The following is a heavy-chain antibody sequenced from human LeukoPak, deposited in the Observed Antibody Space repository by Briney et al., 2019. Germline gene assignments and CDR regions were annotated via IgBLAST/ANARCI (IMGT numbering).Heavy chain of an antibody. J-gene: IGHJ4*02. CDR2: INHSGST. V-gene: IGHV4-34*01. Sequence: NPSETLSLTCAVYGGSFSGYCWSWIRQPPGKGLEWIGEINHSGSTNYNPSLKSRVTISVDTSKNQFSLKLSSVTAADTAVYYCARGGSGYDPIPHFDYWGQGTLVTVSS. CDR3: ARGGSGYDPIPHFDY. CDR1: GGSFSGYC. D-gene: IGHD5-12*01.